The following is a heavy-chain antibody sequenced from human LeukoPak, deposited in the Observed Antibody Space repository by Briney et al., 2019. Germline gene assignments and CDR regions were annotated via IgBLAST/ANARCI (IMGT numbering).Heavy chain of an antibody. CDR1: GGSISSSSNY. D-gene: IGHD1-7*01. Sequence: SETLSLTCTGSGGSISSSSNYWGWIRQPPGQGLEWIAGIFYSRSTDYSPSLRSRLTISLDTSKNHFSLKVTSVTAADTAIYYCVRYTVGTMYDYWGQGTLVTVSS. V-gene: IGHV4-39*02. CDR3: VRYTVGTMYDY. J-gene: IGHJ4*02. CDR2: IFYSRST.